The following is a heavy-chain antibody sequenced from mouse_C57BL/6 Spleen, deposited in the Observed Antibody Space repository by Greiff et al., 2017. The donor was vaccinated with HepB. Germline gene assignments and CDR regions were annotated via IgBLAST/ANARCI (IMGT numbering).Heavy chain of an antibody. CDR3: ARDSLYYGYGDY. CDR2: ISPGSGNT. J-gene: IGHJ2*01. Sequence: QVQLQQSGPELVKPGASVQISCKASGYTFTDYYLNWVKQRPGQGLEWIGLISPGSGNTKYNEKFNGKATLTVDTASSTAYMQLSSLPSEDSAVYFCARDSLYYGYGDYWGQGTTLTVSS. D-gene: IGHD2-2*01. CDR1: GYTFTDYY. V-gene: IGHV1-84*01.